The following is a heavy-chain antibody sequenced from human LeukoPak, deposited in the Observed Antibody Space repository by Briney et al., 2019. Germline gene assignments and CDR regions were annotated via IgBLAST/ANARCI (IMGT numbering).Heavy chain of an antibody. Sequence: GSLRLSCAASGFTFTTYWMGWVRQAPGKGLEWIGEINHSGSTNYNPSLKSRVTISVDTSKNQFSLKLSSVTAADTAVYYCARDSPYGDYWARWFDPWGQGTQVTVSS. D-gene: IGHD4-17*01. CDR1: GFTFTTYW. CDR2: INHSGST. CDR3: ARDSPYGDYWARWFDP. V-gene: IGHV4-34*01. J-gene: IGHJ5*02.